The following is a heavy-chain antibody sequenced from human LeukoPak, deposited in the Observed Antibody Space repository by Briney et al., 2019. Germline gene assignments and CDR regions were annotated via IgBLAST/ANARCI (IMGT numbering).Heavy chain of an antibody. CDR1: GFTFSSYG. Sequence: GRSLRLSCAASGFTFSSYGMHWVRQAPGKGLEWVAVISHDGSNKYYADSVKGRFTISRDNSKNTLYLQMNSLRAEDTAVYYCAKGGYCSSTSCYALDYWGQGTLVTVSS. V-gene: IGHV3-30*18. CDR3: AKGGYCSSTSCYALDY. J-gene: IGHJ4*02. D-gene: IGHD2-2*01. CDR2: ISHDGSNK.